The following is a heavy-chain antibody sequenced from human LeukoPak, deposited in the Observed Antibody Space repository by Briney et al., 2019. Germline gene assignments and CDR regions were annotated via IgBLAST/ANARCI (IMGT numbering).Heavy chain of an antibody. CDR1: GFTFNTYE. V-gene: IGHV3-48*03. Sequence: PGGALRLSCAASGFTFNTYEMNWVRQAPGKGLEWVSYIIRVMSILYTAHSVKGRFTISRDKTKHTLYMQMNSLRAEDTPVYYCARRQFYFYGMDVWGQGTTVT. J-gene: IGHJ6*02. CDR3: ARRQFYFYGMDV. D-gene: IGHD5-24*01. CDR2: IIRVMSIL.